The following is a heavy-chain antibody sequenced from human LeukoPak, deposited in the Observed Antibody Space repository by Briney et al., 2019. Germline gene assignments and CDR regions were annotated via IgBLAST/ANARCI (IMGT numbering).Heavy chain of an antibody. CDR2: MYATGTT. Sequence: TSETLSLTCTVSGYSISSGYYWSWIRQPAGKGLEWIGHMYATGTTNYNPSLKSRVSMSIDTSKNQISLNLRSVTAADTAVYYCAKVAKYYYGPETYFFFENWGQGTLVTVSS. V-gene: IGHV4-61*09. D-gene: IGHD3-10*01. CDR3: AKVAKYYYGPETYFFFEN. CDR1: GYSISSGYY. J-gene: IGHJ4*02.